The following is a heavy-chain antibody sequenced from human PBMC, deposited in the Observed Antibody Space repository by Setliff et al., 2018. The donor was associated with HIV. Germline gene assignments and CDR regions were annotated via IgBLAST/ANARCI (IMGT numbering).Heavy chain of an antibody. CDR1: GVSTSSSTYY. CDR2: IHYRGTT. Sequence: KTSETLSLTCSVSGVSTSSSTYYWGWIRQPPGEGLEWIGGIHYRGTTYYNPSLESRVTMSVDRSTNQFSLKLSSVTAADTSVYYCARHHLLLFDDFDDGDPYNHREGFNGRFDPWGQGALVTVSS. CDR3: ARHHLLLFDDFDDGDPYNHREGFNGRFDP. D-gene: IGHD2-21*01. J-gene: IGHJ5*02. V-gene: IGHV4-39*01.